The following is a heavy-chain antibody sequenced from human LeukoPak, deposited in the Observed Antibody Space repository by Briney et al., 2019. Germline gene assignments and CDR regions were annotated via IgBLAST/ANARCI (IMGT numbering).Heavy chain of an antibody. CDR2: IIPIFGTA. CDR3: ARDAAPTIFGVVTLDY. D-gene: IGHD3-3*01. Sequence: SVKVSCKASGGTFSSYAISWVRQAPGQGLELRGGIIPIFGTANYAQKFQGRVTITADESTSTAYMELSSLRSEDTAVYYCARDAAPTIFGVVTLDYWGQGTLVTVSS. CDR1: GGTFSSYA. V-gene: IGHV1-69*13. J-gene: IGHJ4*02.